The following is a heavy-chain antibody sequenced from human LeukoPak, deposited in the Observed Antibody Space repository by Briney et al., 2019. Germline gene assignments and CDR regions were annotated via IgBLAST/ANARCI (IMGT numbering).Heavy chain of an antibody. CDR1: GFTFSSYA. CDR3: AKGNVVVVAATKNYYYYGMDV. CDR2: ISGSGGST. D-gene: IGHD2-15*01. V-gene: IGHV3-23*01. Sequence: GGSLRLSCAASGFTFSSYAMSWVRQAPGKGLEWVSAISGSGGSTYYADSVKGRFTISRDNSKNTLYLQMNSLRAEDTAVYYCAKGNVVVVAATKNYYYYGMDVWGQGTTVTVSS. J-gene: IGHJ6*02.